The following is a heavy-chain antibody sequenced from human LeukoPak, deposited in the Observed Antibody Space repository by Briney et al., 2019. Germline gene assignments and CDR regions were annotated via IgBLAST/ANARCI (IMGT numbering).Heavy chain of an antibody. CDR2: IYNSGST. CDR1: GGSISSYY. Sequence: PSETLSLTCTVSGGSISSYYWSWIRQPAGKGLEWSGHIYNSGSTNYNPSLKGRVTMSVATSKNQFSLHLGSVTAADTAVYYCARSAFLVTAPGLYYFDYWGQGTLVAVSS. CDR3: ARSAFLVTAPGLYYFDY. J-gene: IGHJ4*02. D-gene: IGHD6-13*01. V-gene: IGHV4-4*07.